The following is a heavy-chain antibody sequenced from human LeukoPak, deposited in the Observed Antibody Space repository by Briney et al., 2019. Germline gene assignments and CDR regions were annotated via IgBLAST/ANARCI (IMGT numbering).Heavy chain of an antibody. J-gene: IGHJ4*02. CDR3: ARDRSRAEDD. V-gene: IGHV4-59*01. CDR2: NYYSGST. CDR1: GGSISSYY. Sequence: SETLSLTCTVSGGSISSYYWSWIRQPPGKGLEWIGYNYYSGSTNYNPSLKSRVTISVDTSKNQFSLKLRSVTAADTAVYYCARDRSRAEDDWGQGTLVTVSS. D-gene: IGHD1-14*01.